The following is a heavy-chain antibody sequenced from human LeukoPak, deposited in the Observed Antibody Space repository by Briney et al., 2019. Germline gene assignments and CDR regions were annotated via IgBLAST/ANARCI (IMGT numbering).Heavy chain of an antibody. J-gene: IGHJ4*02. V-gene: IGHV3-48*01. CDR2: ISSSSSTI. CDR1: GFTFSSYS. D-gene: IGHD3-10*01. Sequence: GGSLRLSCAASGFTFSSYSMNWVRQAPGKGLEWVSYISSSSSTIYYADSVKGRFTISRDNAKNSLYLQMNSLRAEDTAVNYCARGGFGELFSSDYWGQGTLVTVSS. CDR3: ARGGFGELFSSDY.